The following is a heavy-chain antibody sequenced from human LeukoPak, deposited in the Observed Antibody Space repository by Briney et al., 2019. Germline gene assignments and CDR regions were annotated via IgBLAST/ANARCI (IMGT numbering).Heavy chain of an antibody. CDR2: IYYSGST. V-gene: IGHV4-59*01. D-gene: IGHD5-12*01. J-gene: IGHJ4*02. Sequence: SETLSLTCTVSGGSISSYYWSWVRQPPGKGLEWIGYIYYSGSTNYNPSLKSRVTISVDTSKNQFSLKLSSVTAADTAVYYCARSQERGYSGYDFDFWGQGTLVTVSS. CDR1: GGSISSYY. CDR3: ARSQERGYSGYDFDF.